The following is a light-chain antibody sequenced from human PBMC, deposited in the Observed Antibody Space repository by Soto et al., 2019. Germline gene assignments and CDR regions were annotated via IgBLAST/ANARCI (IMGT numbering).Light chain of an antibody. V-gene: IGKV3-20*01. CDR2: GAS. J-gene: IGKJ2*01. CDR3: QQFGSSPLYT. CDR1: QSVSSTY. Sequence: EIVLTQSPGTLSLSPGERVTLSCRARQSVSSTYFAWYQQKPGQAPRLLIYGASSRATGIPDRFSGSESGTDFTLTISRLEPEDFAVYYCQQFGSSPLYTFGQGTKLEIK.